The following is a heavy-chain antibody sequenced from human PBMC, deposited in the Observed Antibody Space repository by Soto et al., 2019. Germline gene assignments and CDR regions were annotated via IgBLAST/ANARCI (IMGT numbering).Heavy chain of an antibody. CDR1: GFTFSSYA. V-gene: IGHV3-23*01. CDR2: ISGSGGST. Sequence: EVQLLESGGGLVQPGGPLRLSCAASGFTFSSYAMSWVRQAPGKGLEWVSAISGSGGSTYYADSVKGRFTISRDNSKNTLYLQMNSLRAEDTAVYYCAKDRGGVVVPAAIDYWGQGTLVTVSS. CDR3: AKDRGGVVVPAAIDY. J-gene: IGHJ4*02. D-gene: IGHD2-2*01.